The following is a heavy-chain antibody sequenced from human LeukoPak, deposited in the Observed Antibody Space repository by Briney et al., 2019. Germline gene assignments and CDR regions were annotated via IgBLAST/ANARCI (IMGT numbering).Heavy chain of an antibody. Sequence: GSRRLSCAASGFTFSTYDMHWVRQATGKGLEWVSGMGKTAGDTYYSGSVKGRFTISRENAKNSVYLEMNSLEAGDTAVYYCARGAAGFDYWGRGTLDPVSS. V-gene: IGHV3-13*04. J-gene: IGHJ4*02. CDR1: GFTFSTYD. CDR2: MGKTAGDT. CDR3: ARGAAGFDY. D-gene: IGHD6-13*01.